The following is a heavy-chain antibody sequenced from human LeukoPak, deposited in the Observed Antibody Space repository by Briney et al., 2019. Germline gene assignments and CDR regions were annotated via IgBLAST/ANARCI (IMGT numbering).Heavy chain of an antibody. CDR2: IRAGGGDT. D-gene: IGHD3-10*01. J-gene: IGHJ4*02. CDR3: AKILASGSGSY. Sequence: GGSLRLSCTASGFNFSSYAMTWVRQAPGKGLDWVSTIRAGGGDTFYSDSVKGRFSISRDNSKNTLILLMDSLRADDTAIYYCAKILASGSGSYWGQGTLVLVSS. V-gene: IGHV3-23*01. CDR1: GFNFSSYA.